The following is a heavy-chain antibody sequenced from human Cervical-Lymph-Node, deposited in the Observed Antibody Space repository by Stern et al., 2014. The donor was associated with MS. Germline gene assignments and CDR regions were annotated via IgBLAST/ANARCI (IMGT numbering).Heavy chain of an antibody. CDR1: GGSITSSGYY. CDR2: IYINGNT. CDR3: AKYNSGLLYYDGMDV. Sequence: QVQLQESGPGLVKPSQTVSLTCTVSGGSITSSGYYWSWIRQTAGKGLEWIGRIYINGNTHYNPSLKSRVTMSVDTSKNKPSLQLSSVTAADTAVYYCAKYNSGLLYYDGMDVWGQGTTVTVSS. V-gene: IGHV4-61*02. J-gene: IGHJ6*02. D-gene: IGHD1-1*01.